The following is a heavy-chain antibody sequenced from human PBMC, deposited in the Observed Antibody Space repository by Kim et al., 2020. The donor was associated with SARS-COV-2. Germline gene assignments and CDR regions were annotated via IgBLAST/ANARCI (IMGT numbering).Heavy chain of an antibody. V-gene: IGHV4-59*08. Sequence: SETLSLTCTVSGDSMSADYWNWIRQSPGKGLEWIGYVYFRGTTSYNPSLKSRVTISIDMSKSQFSLKLNSVTAADTAVYYCARRETRALFTSYWG. CDR3: ARRETRALFTSY. J-gene: IGHJ4*01. CDR2: VYFRGTT. CDR1: GDSMSADY. D-gene: IGHD3-10*02.